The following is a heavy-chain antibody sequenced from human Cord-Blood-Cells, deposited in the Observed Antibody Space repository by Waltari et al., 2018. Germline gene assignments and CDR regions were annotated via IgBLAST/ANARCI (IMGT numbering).Heavy chain of an antibody. D-gene: IGHD6-13*01. CDR3: ARGVGIGSSWYYFDY. CDR2: IYYSGST. V-gene: IGHV4-59*01. Sequence: QVQLQESGPGLVKPSETLSLTCTVSGGSISSYYWRWIRQPPGKGLEWIGYIYYSGSTNYNPSLKSRVTISVDTSMNQFSLKLSSVTAADTAVYYCARGVGIGSSWYYFDYWGQGTLVTVSS. CDR1: GGSISSYY. J-gene: IGHJ4*02.